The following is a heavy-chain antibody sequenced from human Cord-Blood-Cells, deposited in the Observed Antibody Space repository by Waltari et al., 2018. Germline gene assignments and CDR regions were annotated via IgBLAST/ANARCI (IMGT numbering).Heavy chain of an antibody. CDR2: IIPIFGTA. CDR3: AIYAGLRSPFDY. J-gene: IGHJ4*02. D-gene: IGHD5-12*01. CDR1: GGTSSSYV. V-gene: IGHV1-69*01. Sequence: QVPLVQSGAEVKKPGSSVKASCKASGGTSSSYVNRWVRQAPGQGLEWMGGIIPIFGTANYAQKFQGRVTITADESTSTAYMELSSLRSEDTAVYYCAIYAGLRSPFDYWGQGTLVTVSS.